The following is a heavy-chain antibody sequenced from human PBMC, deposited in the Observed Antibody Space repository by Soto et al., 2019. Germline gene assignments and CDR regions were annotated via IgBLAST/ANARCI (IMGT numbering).Heavy chain of an antibody. V-gene: IGHV3-7*03. CDR1: GFTFSDYW. CDR3: VKDGGYCSSTTCYSPRNHYFDS. Sequence: GSLRLSCAASGFTFSDYWMSWVRQAPGKGPEWVANIKFDGSVKQYVDSVRGRFTISRDNSRNSLFLQMNSLRAGDTAVYYCVKDGGYCSSTTCYSPRNHYFDSWGQGTLVTVSS. CDR2: IKFDGSVK. J-gene: IGHJ4*02. D-gene: IGHD2-2*01.